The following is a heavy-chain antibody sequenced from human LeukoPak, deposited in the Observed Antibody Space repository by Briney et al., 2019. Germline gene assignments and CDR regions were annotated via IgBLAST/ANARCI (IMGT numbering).Heavy chain of an antibody. Sequence: GASVTVSCKVSVYTLTELSMYWVRQAPGKGLEWMGGFDPEDGETIYAQNFQGRVTMTDDTSTDTAYMELSSLRSEDTAVYYCATAKFVLDAFDIWGQGTMVTVSS. CDR1: VYTLTELS. V-gene: IGHV1-24*01. D-gene: IGHD6-6*01. J-gene: IGHJ3*02. CDR2: FDPEDGET. CDR3: ATAKFVLDAFDI.